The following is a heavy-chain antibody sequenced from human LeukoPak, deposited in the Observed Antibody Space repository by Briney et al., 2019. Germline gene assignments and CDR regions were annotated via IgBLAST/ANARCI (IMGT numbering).Heavy chain of an antibody. CDR2: ISSISGTI. J-gene: IGHJ4*02. D-gene: IGHD3-10*01. V-gene: IGHV3-48*03. Sequence: GGSLRLSCAVSGYTFSSYEMSWGRHAPGKRRGWVSYISSISGTIYYAQSVKGRVTISRDNAKNSLYLQMNSLRAEDTAVYYCATNPESYYYGSGSYYLNDYWGQGTLVTVSS. CDR3: ATNPESYYYGSGSYYLNDY. CDR1: GYTFSSYE.